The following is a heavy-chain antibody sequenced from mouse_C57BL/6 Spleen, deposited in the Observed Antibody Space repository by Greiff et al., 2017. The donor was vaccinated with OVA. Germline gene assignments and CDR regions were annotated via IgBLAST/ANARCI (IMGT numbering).Heavy chain of an antibody. J-gene: IGHJ2*01. V-gene: IGHV1-80*01. CDR2: IYPGDGDT. Sequence: VQGVESGAELVKPGASVKISCKASGYAFSSYWMNWVKQRPGKGLEWIGQIYPGDGDTNYNGKFKGKATLTADKSSSTAYMQLSSLTSEDSAVYFCARREPLAQALDYWGQGTTLTVSS. CDR1: GYAFSSYW. CDR3: ARREPLAQALDY. D-gene: IGHD3-2*02.